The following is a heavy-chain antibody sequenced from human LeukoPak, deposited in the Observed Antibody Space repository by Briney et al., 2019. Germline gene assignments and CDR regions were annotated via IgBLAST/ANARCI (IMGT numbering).Heavy chain of an antibody. CDR1: GFTFSSYS. CDR3: ARVGGGYYDSSGYQARGYFDY. Sequence: GGSLRLSCAASGFTFSSYSMNWVRQAPGKGLEWVSSISSSSSYIYYADSVKGRFTISRDNAKNSLYLQMNSLRAEDTAVYYCARVGGGYYDSSGYQARGYFDYWGQGTLVTVSS. D-gene: IGHD3-22*01. V-gene: IGHV3-21*01. CDR2: ISSSSSYI. J-gene: IGHJ4*02.